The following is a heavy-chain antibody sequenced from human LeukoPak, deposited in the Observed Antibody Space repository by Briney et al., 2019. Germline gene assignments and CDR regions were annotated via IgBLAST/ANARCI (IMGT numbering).Heavy chain of an antibody. CDR2: IVGNGVST. CDR1: GFTFRNYA. CDR3: TKWGDYDGSTGYYDSDY. V-gene: IGHV3-23*01. D-gene: IGHD3-9*01. Sequence: GGSLRLSCAASGFTFRNYAMSWVRQAPGKGLEWVSAIVGNGVSTYYADSVQVRFTISRDNSKNTLYLQMNSLRAEDTALYYCTKWGDYDGSTGYYDSDYWGQGTLVTVSS. J-gene: IGHJ4*02.